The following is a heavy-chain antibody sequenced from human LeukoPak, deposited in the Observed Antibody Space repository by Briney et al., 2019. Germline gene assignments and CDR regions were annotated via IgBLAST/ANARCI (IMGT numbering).Heavy chain of an antibody. CDR2: VYSSGGST. Sequence: ASVKVSCKASGYSFTTDNMHWMRQAPGQRLEWMGIVYSSGGSTSAQKFQGRVTMTRDTSTSTVYMELSSLRSEDTAVYYCAREPPNSYYFDYWGQGTLVTVSS. CDR3: AREPPNSYYFDY. V-gene: IGHV1-46*01. D-gene: IGHD2/OR15-2a*01. CDR1: GYSFTTDN. J-gene: IGHJ4*02.